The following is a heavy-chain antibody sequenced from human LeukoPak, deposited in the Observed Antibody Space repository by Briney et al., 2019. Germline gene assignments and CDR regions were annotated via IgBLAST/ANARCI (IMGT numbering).Heavy chain of an antibody. D-gene: IGHD4-17*01. V-gene: IGHV4-59*08. CDR1: GGSISSYY. CDR2: INYSGRT. Sequence: PSETLSLTCTVSGGSISSYYWSWIRQPPGKGLEWIGYINYSGRTNYNPSLKGRVTISIDTYNNQFSLKLSSETAADTAVYYCARQHGDYGTYYFDYWGQGTLVTVSS. CDR3: ARQHGDYGTYYFDY. J-gene: IGHJ4*02.